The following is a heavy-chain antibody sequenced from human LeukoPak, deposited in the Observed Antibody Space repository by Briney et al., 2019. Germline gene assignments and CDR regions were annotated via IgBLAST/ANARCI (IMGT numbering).Heavy chain of an antibody. D-gene: IGHD3-22*01. CDR3: ARTYYYDSSGYYPPYYYYGMDV. Sequence: ASVKVSCKASGYTFTSYYMHWVRQAPGQGLEWMGTINPSGGSTSYAQKFQGRVTMTRDTSTSTVYMELSSLRSEDTAVYYCARTYYYDSSGYYPPYYYYGMDVWGQGTTVTVSS. CDR2: INPSGGST. CDR1: GYTFTSYY. V-gene: IGHV1-46*01. J-gene: IGHJ6*02.